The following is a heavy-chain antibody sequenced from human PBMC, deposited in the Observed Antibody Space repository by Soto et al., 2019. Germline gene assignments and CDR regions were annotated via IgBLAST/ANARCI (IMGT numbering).Heavy chain of an antibody. CDR3: AKAGWDMSSVDY. Sequence: GGSLRLSCEASGFTFTNHYMSWVRQAPGKGLEWISHISGTHISGGGSAVAYADSVKGRFTVSRDNAKNTLYLQMNSLRAEDTAVYYCAKAGWDMSSVDYWGQGTLVTVSS. J-gene: IGHJ4*02. CDR2: ISGTHISGGGSAV. CDR1: GFTFTNHY. V-gene: IGHV3-11*04. D-gene: IGHD6-19*01.